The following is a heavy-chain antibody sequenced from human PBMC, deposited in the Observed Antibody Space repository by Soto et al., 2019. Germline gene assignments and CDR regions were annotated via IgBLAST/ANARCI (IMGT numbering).Heavy chain of an antibody. J-gene: IGHJ6*02. D-gene: IGHD6-19*01. CDR3: ARLRRLVRGYYYYGMDV. CDR1: GGSSGSGGYS. CDR2: INHSGST. Sequence: SDTLYITCAVSGGSSGSGGYSWSWIRQPPGKGLEWIGEINHSGSTNYNPSLKSRVTISVDTSKNQFSLKLSSVTAADTAVYYCARLRRLVRGYYYYGMDVWGQGTTVTDSS. V-gene: IGHV4-30-2*01.